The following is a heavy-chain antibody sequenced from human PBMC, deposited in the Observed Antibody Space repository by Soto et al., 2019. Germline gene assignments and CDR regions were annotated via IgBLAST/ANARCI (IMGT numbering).Heavy chain of an antibody. CDR3: ARERDYDSWTRQTSDYDGMDV. Sequence: SETLSLTCAVSGGSISSSGYSWSWIRQPPGKGLEWIGYMYRSGNTYYNPSLESRVSISVDGSKNQFSLELNSVTAADTAVYYCARERDYDSWTRQTSDYDGMDVWGQRTPLPVSS. J-gene: IGHJ6*02. D-gene: IGHD3-3*01. V-gene: IGHV4-30-2*01. CDR2: MYRSGNT. CDR1: GGSISSSGYS.